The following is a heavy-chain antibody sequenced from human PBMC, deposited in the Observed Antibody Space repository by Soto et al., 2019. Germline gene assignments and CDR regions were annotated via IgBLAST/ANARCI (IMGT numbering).Heavy chain of an antibody. D-gene: IGHD1-1*01. CDR1: GLIFSDVW. J-gene: IGHJ4*02. CDR2: IKTKPDDGTI. V-gene: IGHV3-15*01. CDR3: TTSNLGVDF. Sequence: LRLSCAASGLIFSDVWMIWVRQAPGKGLEWVGRIKTKPDDGTIDYAAPVRGRFTISRDDSKNTLYLQMTSLTPDDTGVYYCTTSNLGVDFWGPGTLVTVSS.